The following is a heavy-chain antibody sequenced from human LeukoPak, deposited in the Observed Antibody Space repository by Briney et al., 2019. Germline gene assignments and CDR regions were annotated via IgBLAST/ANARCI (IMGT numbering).Heavy chain of an antibody. V-gene: IGHV1-69*04. J-gene: IGHJ5*02. CDR2: IIPILGIA. CDR3: ARGGNYYDSSGYCWFDP. Sequence: SVKVSCKASGGTFSSYAISWVRQAPGQGLEWMGRIIPILGIANYAQKFQGRVTITADKSTSTAYMELSSLRSEDTAVYYCARGGNYYDSSGYCWFDPWGQGTLVTVSS. D-gene: IGHD3-22*01. CDR1: GGTFSSYA.